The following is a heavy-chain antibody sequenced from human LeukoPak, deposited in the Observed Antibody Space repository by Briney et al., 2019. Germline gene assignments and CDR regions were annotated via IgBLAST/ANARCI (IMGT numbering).Heavy chain of an antibody. CDR2: IYYSGST. J-gene: IGHJ5*02. Sequence: SETLSLTCAFSGGSISSYYGSWIRQPPGKGLEWIGYIYYSGSTNYNPSLKSRVTISVDTSKNQFSLKLSSVTAADTAVYYCARLLGYCSSTSCLNWFDPWGQGTLVTVSS. V-gene: IGHV4-59*01. CDR1: GGSISSYY. D-gene: IGHD2-2*01. CDR3: ARLLGYCSSTSCLNWFDP.